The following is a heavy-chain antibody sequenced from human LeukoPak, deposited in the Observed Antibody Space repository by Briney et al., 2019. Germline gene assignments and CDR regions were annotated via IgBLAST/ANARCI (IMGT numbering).Heavy chain of an antibody. D-gene: IGHD3-22*01. Sequence: GASVKVSCKASGYTFTGYYMHWVRQAPGQGLEWMGWINPNSGGTNYAQKFQGRVTMTRDTSISTAYMELSRLRSDDTAVYYCARDRYYDSDRSYYEMGFWGQGTLVTVSS. V-gene: IGHV1-2*02. CDR1: GYTFTGYY. CDR2: INPNSGGT. CDR3: ARDRYYDSDRSYYEMGF. J-gene: IGHJ4*02.